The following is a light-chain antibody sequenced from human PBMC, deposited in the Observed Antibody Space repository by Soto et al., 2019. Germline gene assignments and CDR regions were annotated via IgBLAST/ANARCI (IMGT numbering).Light chain of an antibody. J-gene: IGKJ3*01. CDR1: QSVSSY. CDR3: QQRSNWPL. CDR2: DAS. V-gene: IGKV3-11*01. Sequence: EIVLTQSPATLSLSPGERATLSCRASQSVSSYLAWYQQKPGQAPRLLIYDASNRATGIPARFSGSGSGTDFTLTISSLEPEAFTVYYCQQRSNWPLFGPGTKVDIK.